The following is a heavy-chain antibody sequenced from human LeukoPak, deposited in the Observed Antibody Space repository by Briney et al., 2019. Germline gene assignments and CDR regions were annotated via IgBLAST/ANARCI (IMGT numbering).Heavy chain of an antibody. D-gene: IGHD3-22*01. CDR1: GFTFSSYG. J-gene: IGHJ4*02. V-gene: IGHV3-7*01. CDR2: IKEDGSEK. CDR3: ARDADLYDSSGYYEY. Sequence: GGSLRLSCAASGFTFSSYGMHWVRQAPGKGLEWVANIKEDGSEKYYVDSVKGRFTISRDNARNSLYLQMNSLRAEDTAVYYCARDADLYDSSGYYEYWGQGTLVTVSS.